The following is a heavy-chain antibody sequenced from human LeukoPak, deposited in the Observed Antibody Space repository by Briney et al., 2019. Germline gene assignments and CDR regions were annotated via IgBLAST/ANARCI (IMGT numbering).Heavy chain of an antibody. V-gene: IGHV4-39*01. CDR2: IYYSGST. CDR1: GGSISSSSYY. Sequence: SGTLSLTCAVSGGSISSSSYYWGWIRQPPGKGLEWIGSIYYSGSTYYNPSLKSRVTISVDTSKNQFSLKLSSVTAADTAVYYCARQGGQLASFKLDYWGQGTLVTVSS. J-gene: IGHJ4*02. CDR3: ARQGGQLASFKLDY. D-gene: IGHD6-13*01.